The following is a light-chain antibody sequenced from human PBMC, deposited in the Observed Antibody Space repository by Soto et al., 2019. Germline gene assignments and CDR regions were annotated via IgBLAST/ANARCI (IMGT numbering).Light chain of an antibody. CDR3: SSYTNYNSPWV. J-gene: IGLJ1*01. CDR2: DVS. CDR1: SGDVGGYNF. V-gene: IGLV2-14*01. Sequence: QRVLNKPVSVKGVHRHSISIINXETSGDVGGYNFVSWYQQHPGKAPKLMICDVSDRPSGVSNRFSGSKSGNTASLTISRLLAEDEAEYYYSSYTNYNSPWVFGTGTKVILL.